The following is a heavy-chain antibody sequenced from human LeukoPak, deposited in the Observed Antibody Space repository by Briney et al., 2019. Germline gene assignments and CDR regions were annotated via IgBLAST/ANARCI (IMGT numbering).Heavy chain of an antibody. CDR2: IKSKTDGGTT. Sequence: GGSLRLSCAASGFTFSNAWMSWVRQAPGKGLEWVGRIKSKTDGGTTDYAAPVKGRFTISRDDSKNTLYLQMNSLKTEDTAVYYCTTDIVVVPAAPGDAFDIWGQGTMVTVSS. D-gene: IGHD2-2*01. CDR3: TTDIVVVPAAPGDAFDI. J-gene: IGHJ3*02. CDR1: GFTFSNAW. V-gene: IGHV3-15*01.